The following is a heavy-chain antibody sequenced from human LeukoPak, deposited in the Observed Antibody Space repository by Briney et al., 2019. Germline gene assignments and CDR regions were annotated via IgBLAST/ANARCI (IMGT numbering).Heavy chain of an antibody. Sequence: QPGGSLRLSCAASGFTFSNYGMHWVRQAPGKGLDWVAFIHYDGSNKYYADSVKGRFTISRDNSKNTLYLQMNSLRAEDTAVYYCAKGPSGSYFPNWFDPWGQGTLVTVSS. CDR2: IHYDGSNK. D-gene: IGHD1-26*01. J-gene: IGHJ5*02. V-gene: IGHV3-30*02. CDR1: GFTFSNYG. CDR3: AKGPSGSYFPNWFDP.